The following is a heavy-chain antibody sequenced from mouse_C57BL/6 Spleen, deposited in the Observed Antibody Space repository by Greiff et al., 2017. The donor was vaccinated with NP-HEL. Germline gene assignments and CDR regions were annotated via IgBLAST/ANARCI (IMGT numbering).Heavy chain of an antibody. Sequence: EVQLHQSGPELVKPGASVKISCKASGYTFTDYYMNWVKQSHGKSLEWIGDINPNNGGTSYNQKFKGKATLTVDKSSSTAYMELRSLTSEDSAVYYCARGGGYPFAYWGQGTLVTVSA. CDR2: INPNNGGT. CDR3: ARGGGYPFAY. D-gene: IGHD2-2*01. V-gene: IGHV1-26*01. J-gene: IGHJ3*01. CDR1: GYTFTDYY.